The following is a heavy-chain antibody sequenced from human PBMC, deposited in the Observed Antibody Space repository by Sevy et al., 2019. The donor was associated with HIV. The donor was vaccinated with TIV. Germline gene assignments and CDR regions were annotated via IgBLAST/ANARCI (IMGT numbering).Heavy chain of an antibody. J-gene: IGHJ4*02. CDR1: GFTFRSYG. CDR3: ARGGYCANNVCYGSIDY. V-gene: IGHV3-33*01. CDR2: IWDNGSKK. Sequence: GGSLRLSCAASGFTFRSYGMHWVRQAPGKGLEWVAVIWDNGSKKYYAYSVKGRFNISRDNSKNTLYLQMNSLRAEDTAVYYCARGGYCANNVCYGSIDYWGRGTLVTVSS. D-gene: IGHD2-8*01.